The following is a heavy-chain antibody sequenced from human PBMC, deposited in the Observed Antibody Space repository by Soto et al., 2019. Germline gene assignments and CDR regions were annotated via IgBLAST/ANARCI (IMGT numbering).Heavy chain of an antibody. Sequence: QVQLQESGPGLVKPSETLSLTCTVSGGSISNSFWNWIRHPPGKELEWIGNIHYRGSTNYNPSLKSRVTISVDTSKNHFSLRLTSVTAADTAVYYCARTLSGNSYGPLDYWGQGILVTVSS. CDR3: ARTLSGNSYGPLDY. V-gene: IGHV4-59*08. J-gene: IGHJ4*02. CDR2: IHYRGST. D-gene: IGHD5-18*01. CDR1: GGSISNSF.